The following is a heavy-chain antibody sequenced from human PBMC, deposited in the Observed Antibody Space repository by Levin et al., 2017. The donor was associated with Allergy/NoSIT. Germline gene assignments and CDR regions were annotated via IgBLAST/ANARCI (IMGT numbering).Heavy chain of an antibody. CDR3: AGNRIIVSGGNDYYYGMDV. D-gene: IGHD5/OR15-5a*01. Sequence: SETLSLTCSVFGGSVSSGTYYWSWIRRPPGMGLEWIGYINYRGVTKYNPSLKSRVTISADTSKNEFSLKVTSVTAADTAVYYCAGNRIIVSGGNDYYYGMDVWGQGTTVTVSS. CDR1: GGSVSSGTYY. CDR2: INYRGVT. V-gene: IGHV4-61*01. J-gene: IGHJ6*02.